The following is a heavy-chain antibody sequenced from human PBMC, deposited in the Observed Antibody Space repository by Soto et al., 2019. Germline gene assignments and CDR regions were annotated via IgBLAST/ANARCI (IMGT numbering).Heavy chain of an antibody. Sequence: ASVKVSCKASGYHFTSYGISWVRQAPGQGLEWMGWISAYNGNRNYAQQLQGRVTMTTDTSTITAYMELRSLRSDVTAVYYCARHSHYYYGMDVWGQGTTVTVSS. CDR1: GYHFTSYG. V-gene: IGHV1-18*04. CDR2: ISAYNGNR. CDR3: ARHSHYYYGMDV. J-gene: IGHJ6*02.